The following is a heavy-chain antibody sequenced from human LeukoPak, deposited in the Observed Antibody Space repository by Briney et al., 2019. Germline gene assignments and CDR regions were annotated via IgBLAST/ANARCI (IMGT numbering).Heavy chain of an antibody. CDR2: IKQDGSEK. D-gene: IGHD3-22*01. CDR3: ARDGDATSGSFDY. Sequence: GGSLRLSCAVSGFTFSSYWMSWVRQAPGKGLEWVANIKQDGSEKNYVDSVKGRFTISRDNARNLLYLQMKSLRGEDTAVYYCARDGDATSGSFDYWGQGTLVTVSS. J-gene: IGHJ4*02. V-gene: IGHV3-7*01. CDR1: GFTFSSYW.